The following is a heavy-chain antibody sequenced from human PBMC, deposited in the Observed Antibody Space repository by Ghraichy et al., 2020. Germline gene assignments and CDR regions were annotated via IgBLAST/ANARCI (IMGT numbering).Heavy chain of an antibody. V-gene: IGHV1-46*01. CDR1: GYTFTNYY. CDR2: INPRGGGT. J-gene: IGHJ3*02. Sequence: ASVKVSCKASGYTFTNYYLHWVRQAPGQGLEWMGIINPRGGGTNYAQKFQGRVTMTSDTSTTTVYMELSSLSSEDRAVYYCARSLHGGYDAFDIWGQGTMVTVSS. CDR3: ARSLHGGYDAFDI. D-gene: IGHD2-15*01.